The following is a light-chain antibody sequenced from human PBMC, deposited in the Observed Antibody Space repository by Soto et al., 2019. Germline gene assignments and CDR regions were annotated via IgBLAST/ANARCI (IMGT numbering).Light chain of an antibody. CDR1: QSVNNNY. J-gene: IGKJ2*01. CDR2: GAS. V-gene: IGKV3-20*01. CDR3: QHLGSLPYP. Sequence: IVLTQSPGTLSLSPGERATLSCRASQSVNNNYLAWYQQKPGQAPRLLINGASSRATGIPDRFRGSGSGTDFPLSISRVEPEYFAVYHCQHLGSLPYPFGQGTNLEIK.